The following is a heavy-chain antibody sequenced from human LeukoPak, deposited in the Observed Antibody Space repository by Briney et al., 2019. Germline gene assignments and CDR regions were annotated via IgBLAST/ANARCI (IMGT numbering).Heavy chain of an antibody. CDR2: IYYSGST. V-gene: IGHV4-39*01. CDR1: GGSISSSSYY. J-gene: IGHJ3*02. D-gene: IGHD3-10*01. Sequence: PSETLSLTCTVSGGSISSSSYYWGWIRQPPGKGLEWIGSIYYSGSTYYNPSLKSRVTISVDTSKNQFSLKLSSVTAADAAVYYCARQTSGYAFDIWGQGTMVTVSS. CDR3: ARQTSGYAFDI.